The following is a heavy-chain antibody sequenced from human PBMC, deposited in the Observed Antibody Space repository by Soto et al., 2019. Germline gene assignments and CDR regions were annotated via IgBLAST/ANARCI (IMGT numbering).Heavy chain of an antibody. CDR3: ARVLGYNSSWWRHTAFDI. CDR2: MNPNNGNA. CDR1: GYTFITYD. D-gene: IGHD6-13*01. V-gene: IGHV1-8*01. J-gene: IGHJ3*02. Sequence: ASVKVSCKASGYTFITYDINWVRQAAGQGLEWMGWMNPNNGNAGYAQKFQGRVTMTRNTSISTAYMELSSLRSDDTAAYYCARVLGYNSSWWRHTAFDIWGQGTMVTVSS.